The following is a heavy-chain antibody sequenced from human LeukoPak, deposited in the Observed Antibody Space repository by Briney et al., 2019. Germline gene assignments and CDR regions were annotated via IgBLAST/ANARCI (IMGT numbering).Heavy chain of an antibody. CDR3: ARAPFRIVGATTNYFDY. J-gene: IGHJ4*02. CDR2: INPSGGST. CDR1: GYTFTSYY. D-gene: IGHD1-26*01. V-gene: IGHV1-46*01. Sequence: ASVKVSCKASGYTFTSYYMHWVRQAPGQGLEWMGIINPSGGSTSYAQKFQGRVTMTRDTSTSTVYMELSSLRAEDTAVYYCARAPFRIVGATTNYFDYWGQGTLVTVSS.